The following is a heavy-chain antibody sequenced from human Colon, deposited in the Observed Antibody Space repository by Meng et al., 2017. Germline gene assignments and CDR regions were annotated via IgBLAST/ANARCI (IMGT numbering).Heavy chain of an antibody. CDR1: GDSISSGNG. Sequence: GKLQESGPGLGKPSGTLSLTVAVSGDSISSGNGWTWVRQPPGKGLEWIGEIYPSGRTSSNPSLQGRVTILLDKSKNQFSLELNSVTAADTAIYFCARKRTSPGTLGFDYWGQGTLVTVSS. J-gene: IGHJ4*02. CDR2: IYPSGRT. V-gene: IGHV4-4*02. D-gene: IGHD6-13*01. CDR3: ARKRTSPGTLGFDY.